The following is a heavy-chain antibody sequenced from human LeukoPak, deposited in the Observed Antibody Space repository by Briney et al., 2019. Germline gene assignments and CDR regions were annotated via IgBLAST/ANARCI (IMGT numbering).Heavy chain of an antibody. CDR3: ARRLTQYDCFDP. V-gene: IGHV6-1*01. J-gene: IGHJ5*02. CDR1: GDSVSSNSVT. D-gene: IGHD2-2*01. Sequence: SQTLSLTCALSGDSVSSNSVTWNWIRQSPSRGLEWLGRTYYRSTWYNDHAVSVRGRITVNPDTSKNQFSLHLNSVTPEDTAVYYCARRLTQYDCFDPWGQGILVTVSS. CDR2: TYYRSTWYN.